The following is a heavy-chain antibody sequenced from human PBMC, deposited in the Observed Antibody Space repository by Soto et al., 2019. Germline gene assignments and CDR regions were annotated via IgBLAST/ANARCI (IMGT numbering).Heavy chain of an antibody. J-gene: IGHJ6*02. D-gene: IGHD3-22*01. CDR1: CGSISSGGYY. Sequence: SETLSLTCTFSCGSISSGGYYWSWIRQHPGKGLEWIGYIYYSGSTYYNPSLKSRVTISVDTSKNQFSLKLSSVTAADTAVYYCARDSGYYPYGMDVWGQGTTVTVSS. CDR3: ARDSGYYPYGMDV. CDR2: IYYSGST. V-gene: IGHV4-31*03.